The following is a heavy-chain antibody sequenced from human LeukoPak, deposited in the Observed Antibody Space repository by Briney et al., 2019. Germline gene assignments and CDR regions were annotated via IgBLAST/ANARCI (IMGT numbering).Heavy chain of an antibody. D-gene: IGHD1-26*01. CDR3: ARVSPGGSYGWVFDY. Sequence: ASVKVSCKASGYTFTSYGISWVRQAPGQGLEWMGWISAYNGNTNYAQKLQGRVTMTTDTSTSTAYMELRSLRSDDTAVYYCARVSPGGSYGWVFDYWGQGTLVTVSS. J-gene: IGHJ4*02. CDR1: GYTFTSYG. V-gene: IGHV1-18*01. CDR2: ISAYNGNT.